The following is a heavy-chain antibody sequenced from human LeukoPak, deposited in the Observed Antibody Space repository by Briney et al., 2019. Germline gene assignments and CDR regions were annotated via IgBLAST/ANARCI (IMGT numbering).Heavy chain of an antibody. CDR1: GFTFSSYS. D-gene: IGHD5-24*01. Sequence: AGGSLRLSCAASGFTFSSYSMNWVRQAPGKGLEWVSSISSSSSYIYYADSVKGRFTISRDNAKNTLYLQMNSLRAEDTAVYYCARAGVLDMATIDYWGQGTLVTVSS. CDR3: ARAGVLDMATIDY. CDR2: ISSSSSYI. V-gene: IGHV3-21*01. J-gene: IGHJ4*02.